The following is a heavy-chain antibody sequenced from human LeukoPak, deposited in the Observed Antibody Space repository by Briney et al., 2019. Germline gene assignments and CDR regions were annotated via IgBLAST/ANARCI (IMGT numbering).Heavy chain of an antibody. V-gene: IGHV3-11*01. J-gene: IGHJ5*02. D-gene: IGHD6-13*01. CDR2: IDSSGDVI. CDR1: GFTFNDYY. CDR3: ARGTHSSSWHWYDP. Sequence: GGSLRLSCAASGFTFNDYYMTWIRQAPGKGLEWLSYIDSSGDVIYYADSVKGRFTISRDNAKNSLYLQMNSLRAEDTAVYYCARGTHSSSWHWYDPWGQGTLVTVSS.